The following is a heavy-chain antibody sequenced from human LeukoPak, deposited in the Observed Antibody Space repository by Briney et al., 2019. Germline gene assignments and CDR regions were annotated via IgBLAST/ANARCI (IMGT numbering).Heavy chain of an antibody. J-gene: IGHJ5*02. CDR3: ARGSHSGSYYSWFDP. CDR2: INPNSGGT. D-gene: IGHD1-26*01. CDR1: GYTFTGYY. V-gene: IGHV1-2*02. Sequence: ASVKVSCKASGYTFTGYYMHWVRQAPGQGLEWMGWINPNSGGTNYAQKFEGRVTMTRDTSISTAYMELSRLRSDDTAVYYCARGSHSGSYYSWFDPWGQGTLVTVSS.